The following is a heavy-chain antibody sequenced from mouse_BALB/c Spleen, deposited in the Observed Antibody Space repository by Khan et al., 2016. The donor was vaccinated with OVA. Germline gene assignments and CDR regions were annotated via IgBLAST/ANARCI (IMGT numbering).Heavy chain of an antibody. Sequence: QVQLQESGPGLVAPSQSLSITCTASGFSLTSYGVHWVRQPPGKGLEWLGVIWAGGSTNYNSAIFSRQSTSKDNSKSQVFLRMNSLQTDDTAMYYCARLENMWGQGTTLTVSS. CDR1: GFSLTSYG. CDR2: IWAGGST. CDR3: ARLENM. J-gene: IGHJ2*01. V-gene: IGHV2-9*02.